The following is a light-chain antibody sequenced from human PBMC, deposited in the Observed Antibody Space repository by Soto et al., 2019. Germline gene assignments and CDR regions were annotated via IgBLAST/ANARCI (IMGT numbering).Light chain of an antibody. V-gene: IGLV1-47*01. J-gene: IGLJ3*02. CDR1: SSNIESNY. Sequence: QSVLTQPPSASGTPGQRVTISCSGSSSNIESNYVYWYQQLPGTAPKLLIYRNDQRPSGVPDRFSGSKSGTSASLAISGPRSEDEADYYCAAWDDSLSGWVFGGGTKVTVL. CDR2: RND. CDR3: AAWDDSLSGWV.